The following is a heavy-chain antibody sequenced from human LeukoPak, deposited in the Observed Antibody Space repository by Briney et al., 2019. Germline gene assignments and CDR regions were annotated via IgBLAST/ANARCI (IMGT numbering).Heavy chain of an antibody. CDR3: AKETSQYYYDSSGYPGDATFDI. V-gene: IGHV3-23*01. D-gene: IGHD3-22*01. Sequence: GGSLRLSCAASGFTFSSYAMSWVRQASGKGLEWVSAISGSGGSTYYADSVKGRFTISRDNSKNTLYLQMNSLRAEDTAVYYCAKETSQYYYDSSGYPGDATFDIWGQGTMVTVSS. CDR1: GFTFSSYA. J-gene: IGHJ3*02. CDR2: ISGSGGST.